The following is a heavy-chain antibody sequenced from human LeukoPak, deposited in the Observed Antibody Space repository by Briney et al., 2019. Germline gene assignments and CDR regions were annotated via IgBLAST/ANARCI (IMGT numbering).Heavy chain of an antibody. V-gene: IGHV3-23*01. CDR3: AKDRYYFDY. J-gene: IGHJ4*02. CDR1: GFNFGNYG. Sequence: GGSLRLSCTASGFNFGNYGISWVRQAPGKGLEWVSGLSDAGVRIFYADSVKGRFTISRDNSKNTLYLQMNSLRAEDTAVYYCAKDRYYFDYWGQGTLVTVSS. CDR2: LSDAGVRI.